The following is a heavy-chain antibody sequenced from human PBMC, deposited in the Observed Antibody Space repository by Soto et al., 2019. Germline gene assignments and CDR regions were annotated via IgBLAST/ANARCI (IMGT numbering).Heavy chain of an antibody. CDR1: GFTFTSYA. Sequence: EVQLLESGGGLVQPGGSLRLSCVASGFTFTSYAMTWVRQAPGKGLEWVAAISGSGGKEFYSYSFKGRLTTSRDAFKNTLYLQMKSLRAEDTDLYFCARGDTTMITDYYAMAVWGQGTAVTVSS. J-gene: IGHJ6*02. CDR3: ARGDTTMITDYYAMAV. CDR2: ISGSGGKE. V-gene: IGHV3-23*01. D-gene: IGHD5-18*01.